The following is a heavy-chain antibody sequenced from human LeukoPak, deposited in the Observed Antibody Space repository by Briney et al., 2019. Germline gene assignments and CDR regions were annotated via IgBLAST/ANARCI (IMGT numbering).Heavy chain of an antibody. J-gene: IGHJ5*02. V-gene: IGHV4-59*12. CDR2: IYYSGST. Sequence: SETLSLTCTVSGGSISSYYWSWIRQPPGKGLEWIGYIYYSGSTNYNPSLKSRVTMSVDTSKNQFSLKLSSVTAADTAVYYCARKVDWFDPWGQGTLVTVSS. CDR1: GGSISSYY. CDR3: ARKVDWFDP. D-gene: IGHD2-15*01.